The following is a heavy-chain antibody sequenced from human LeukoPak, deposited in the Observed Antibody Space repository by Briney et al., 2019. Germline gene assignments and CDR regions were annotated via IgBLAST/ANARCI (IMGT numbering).Heavy chain of an antibody. V-gene: IGHV3-11*04. Sequence: PGGSLRLSCAASKFTFSDYYMSWIRQAPGKGLEWISYISSSGSAKKYADSVKGRFTISRDNAKDSLYLQMNSLRAEDTAVYYCARHNNGGGPYYYYMDVWGKGTTVTVSS. CDR1: KFTFSDYY. J-gene: IGHJ6*03. CDR3: ARHNNGGGPYYYYMDV. CDR2: ISSSGSAK. D-gene: IGHD4-23*01.